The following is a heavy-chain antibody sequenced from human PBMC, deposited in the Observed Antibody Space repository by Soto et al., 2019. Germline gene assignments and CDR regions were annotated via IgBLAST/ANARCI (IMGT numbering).Heavy chain of an antibody. CDR1: GYSFTSYW. Sequence: GESLKISCKGSGYSFTSYWIGWVRQMPGKGLEWMGIIYPGDSDTRYSPSFQGQVTISADKSISTAYLQWSSLKASDTAMYYCARNTYYYDSRGSPYYYGMDVWGQGTTVTVSS. CDR2: IYPGDSDT. V-gene: IGHV5-51*01. CDR3: ARNTYYYDSRGSPYYYGMDV. D-gene: IGHD3-22*01. J-gene: IGHJ6*02.